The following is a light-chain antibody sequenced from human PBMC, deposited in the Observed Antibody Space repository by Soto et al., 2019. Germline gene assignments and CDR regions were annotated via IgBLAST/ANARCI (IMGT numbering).Light chain of an antibody. Sequence: QSVLTQPPSVSGAPGQRVTISCTGSSSNIGAGYDVHWYQLLPGTAPKLLIYGNSNRPSGVPDRFSGSKSGTSASLAITGLQAEDEADYYCQSYDSSLSGPYVFGTGTKVTVL. CDR1: SSNIGAGYD. J-gene: IGLJ1*01. CDR3: QSYDSSLSGPYV. V-gene: IGLV1-40*01. CDR2: GNS.